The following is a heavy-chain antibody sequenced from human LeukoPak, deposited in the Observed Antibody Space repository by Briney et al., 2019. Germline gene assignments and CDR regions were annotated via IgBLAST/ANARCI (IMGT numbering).Heavy chain of an antibody. D-gene: IGHD1-26*01. CDR1: GFTFSSYA. J-gene: IGHJ4*02. CDR2: ISGSGGST. Sequence: GGSLRLSCAASGFTFSSYAMSWVRQAPGKGLEWVSAISGSGGSTYYADSVKGRFTISRDNSKNALYLQMNSLRAEDTAVYYCAKVQRGSYRPYWGQGTLVTVSS. CDR3: AKVQRGSYRPY. V-gene: IGHV3-23*01.